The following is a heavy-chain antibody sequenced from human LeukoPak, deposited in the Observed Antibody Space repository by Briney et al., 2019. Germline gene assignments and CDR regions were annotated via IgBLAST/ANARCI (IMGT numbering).Heavy chain of an antibody. J-gene: IGHJ4*02. CDR2: IKQDGSKK. D-gene: IGHD5-24*01. Sequence: ETLSLTCDVSDASISSNNWWSWVRQPPGKGLEWVANIKQDGSKKSYVDSVKGRFTISRDNAKNSLYLQMNSLRAEDTAIYYCTRVGYIDEGIDYWGQGTLVTVSS. CDR1: DASISSNNW. V-gene: IGHV3-7*04. CDR3: TRVGYIDEGIDY.